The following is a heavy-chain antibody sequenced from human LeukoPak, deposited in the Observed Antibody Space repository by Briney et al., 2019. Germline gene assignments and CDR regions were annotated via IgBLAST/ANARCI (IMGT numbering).Heavy chain of an antibody. CDR1: GFTFSGSA. V-gene: IGHV3-73*01. J-gene: IGHJ4*02. CDR3: AREGYYGSGSYYFSYFDY. CDR2: IRSKANSYAT. D-gene: IGHD3-10*01. Sequence: GGSLRLSCAASGFTFSGSAMHWVRQASGKGLEWVGRIRSKANSYATAYAASVKGRFTISRDDSKNTAYLQMNSLKTEDTAVYYCAREGYYGSGSYYFSYFDYWGQGTLVTVSS.